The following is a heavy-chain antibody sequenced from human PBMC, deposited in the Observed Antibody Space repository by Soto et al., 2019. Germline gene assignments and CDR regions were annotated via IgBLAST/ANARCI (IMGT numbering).Heavy chain of an antibody. CDR3: AREVGHIAAAGGMDV. CDR2: ISYDLNNE. V-gene: IGHV3-30*09. CDR1: GFIFSSYS. J-gene: IGHJ6*02. D-gene: IGHD6-13*01. Sequence: QVQLVESGGGVVQPGGSLRLSCAASGFIFSSYSMHWVRQAPGKGLEWVALISYDLNNENYADSALGRFAISRDNSKKKVFLQMNSLRLDDTAVYYCAREVGHIAAAGGMDVWGQGTTVTVSS.